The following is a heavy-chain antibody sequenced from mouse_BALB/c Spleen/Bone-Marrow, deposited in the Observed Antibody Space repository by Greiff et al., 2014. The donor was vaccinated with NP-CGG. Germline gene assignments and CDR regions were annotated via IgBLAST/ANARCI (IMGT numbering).Heavy chain of an antibody. CDR1: GFSLTGFG. D-gene: IGHD2-10*02. Sequence: VKLEESGPGLVAPSQSLSITCTVSGFSLTGFGINWIRQPPGKGLEWLGMIWGNGPTNYNSALKSRLNINKVNSKNQVFLKMNSLQTGDTARYYCAREEYGNYYAMDYWGQGTSVTVSS. V-gene: IGHV2-6-7*01. J-gene: IGHJ4*01. CDR2: IWGNGPT. CDR3: AREEYGNYYAMDY.